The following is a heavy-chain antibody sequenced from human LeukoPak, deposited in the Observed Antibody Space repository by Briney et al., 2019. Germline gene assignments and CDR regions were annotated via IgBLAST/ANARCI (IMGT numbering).Heavy chain of an antibody. CDR3: AKTIAARPLEDAFDI. CDR1: GGSISGSSYY. Sequence: PSETLSLTCTVSGGSISGSSYYWGWIRQPPGKGLEWIGSIYYSGSTYYNPSLKSRVTISVDTSKNQFSLKLSSVTAADTAVYYCAKTIAARPLEDAFDIWGQGTMVTVSS. CDR2: IYYSGST. V-gene: IGHV4-39*01. J-gene: IGHJ3*02. D-gene: IGHD6-6*01.